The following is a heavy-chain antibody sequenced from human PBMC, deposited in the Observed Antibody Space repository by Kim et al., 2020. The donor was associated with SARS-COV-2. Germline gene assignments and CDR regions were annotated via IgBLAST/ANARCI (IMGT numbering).Heavy chain of an antibody. Sequence: GGSLRLSCAASGFTFSSYSMNWVRQAPGKGLEWVSSISSSSSYIYYADSVKGRFTISRDNAKNSLYLQMNSLRAEDTAVYYCARGDSYITGTTDGLDYWGQGTLVTVSS. CDR1: GFTFSSYS. V-gene: IGHV3-21*01. D-gene: IGHD1-20*01. CDR2: ISSSSSYI. CDR3: ARGDSYITGTTDGLDY. J-gene: IGHJ4*02.